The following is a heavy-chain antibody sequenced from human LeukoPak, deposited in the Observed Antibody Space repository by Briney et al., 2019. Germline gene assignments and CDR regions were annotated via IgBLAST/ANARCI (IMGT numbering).Heavy chain of an antibody. CDR3: ARDGYSNHYYGSGSPDT. CDR2: ISAYNGNT. Sequence: ASVKVSCKASGYTFTSYGISWVRQAPGQGLEWMGWISAYNGNTNYAQKLQGRVTMTTDTSTSTAYMELRSLRSDDTAVYYCARDGYSNHYYGSGSPDTWGQGTLVTVSS. CDR1: GYTFTSYG. D-gene: IGHD3-10*01. J-gene: IGHJ5*02. V-gene: IGHV1-18*01.